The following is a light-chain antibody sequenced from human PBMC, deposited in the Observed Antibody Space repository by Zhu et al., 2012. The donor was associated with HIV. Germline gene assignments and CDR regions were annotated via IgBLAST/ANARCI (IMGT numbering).Light chain of an antibody. V-gene: IGKV3-20*01. Sequence: EIVLMQSPGTLSLSPGERATLSCRASQYVSSNFLAWYQQKPGQAPRVLIYGTSSRATGIPDRFSGSGPGTHFTLTISRLEPEDSAVYYCQRYGSFTWTFGQGTKVEIK. J-gene: IGKJ1*01. CDR2: GTS. CDR3: QRYGSFTWT. CDR1: QYVSSNF.